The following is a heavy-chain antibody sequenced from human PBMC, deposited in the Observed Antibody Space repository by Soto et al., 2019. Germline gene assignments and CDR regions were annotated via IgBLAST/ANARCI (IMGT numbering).Heavy chain of an antibody. D-gene: IGHD3-16*01. CDR1: GFTFSNYA. CDR2: VSATAGTT. J-gene: IGHJ4*02. CDR3: AKDRLAGGFDF. Sequence: DVQLVDSGGGLVQPGGSLRLSCAASGFTFSNYAMSWVRQAPGKGLEWVSLVSATAGTTYYTDSVKGRFTISRDNSRNTVYLQMISLRADEPSVYYCAKDRLAGGFDFWGQGTLVTVTS. V-gene: IGHV3-23*04.